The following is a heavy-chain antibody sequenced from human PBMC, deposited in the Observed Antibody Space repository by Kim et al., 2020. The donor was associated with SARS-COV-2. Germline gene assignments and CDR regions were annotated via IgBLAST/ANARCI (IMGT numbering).Heavy chain of an antibody. J-gene: IGHJ4*02. Sequence: RYSPSFQGQVTIAADKSISTAYLQWSSLKASDTAMYYCARQGQQLGPFDYWGQGTLVTVSS. D-gene: IGHD6-13*01. CDR3: ARQGQQLGPFDY. V-gene: IGHV5-51*01.